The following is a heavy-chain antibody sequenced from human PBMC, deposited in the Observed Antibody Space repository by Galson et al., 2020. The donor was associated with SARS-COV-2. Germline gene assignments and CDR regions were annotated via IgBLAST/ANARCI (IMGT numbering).Heavy chain of an antibody. V-gene: IGHV1-24*01. CDR3: ATAPAYCGGDCYSGWSNWFDP. D-gene: IGHD2-21*02. CDR2: FDPDDGET. CDR1: GYTLTELS. Sequence: RLEASVKDSCKVSGYTLTELSMHWVRQAPGTGLEWMGGFDPDDGETIYAQKFQGRVTMTEDTSTDTAYMELSSLRSEDTAVYYCATAPAYCGGDCYSGWSNWFDPWGQGTLVTVSS. J-gene: IGHJ5*02.